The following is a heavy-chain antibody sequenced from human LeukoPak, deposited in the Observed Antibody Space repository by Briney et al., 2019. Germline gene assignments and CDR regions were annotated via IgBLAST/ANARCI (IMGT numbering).Heavy chain of an antibody. V-gene: IGHV1-18*01. CDR3: ARDHQLDY. CDR2: ISAYNGNT. Sequence: EWMVWISAYNGNTNYAQKLQGRVTMSTDTSTSTAYMELRSLRSDDTAVYHCARDHQLDYWGQGTLVTVSS. D-gene: IGHD2-2*01. J-gene: IGHJ4*02.